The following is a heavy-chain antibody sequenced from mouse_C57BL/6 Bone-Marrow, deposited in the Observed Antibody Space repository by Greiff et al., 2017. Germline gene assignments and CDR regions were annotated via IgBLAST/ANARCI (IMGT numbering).Heavy chain of an antibody. Sequence: VQLQQSGAELARPGASVKLSCKASGYTFTSYGISWVKQRTGQGLEWIGEIYPRSGNTYYNEKFKGKATLTADKSSSTAYMELRSLTSEDSAVYFCERWGLRRRGYYYAMDYWGQGTSVTVSS. CDR1: GYTFTSYG. D-gene: IGHD2-4*01. J-gene: IGHJ4*01. CDR2: IYPRSGNT. V-gene: IGHV1-81*01. CDR3: ERWGLRRRGYYYAMDY.